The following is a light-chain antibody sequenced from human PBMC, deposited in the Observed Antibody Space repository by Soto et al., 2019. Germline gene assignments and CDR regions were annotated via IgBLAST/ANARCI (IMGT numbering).Light chain of an antibody. CDR2: DVS. V-gene: IGLV2-11*01. CDR1: SSDVGGYNY. J-gene: IGLJ1*01. Sequence: QSALTLPRSVSGSPGQSVTISCTGTSSDVGGYNYVSWYQQHPGKAPKLMIYDVSKRPSGVPDRFSGSKSGNKASLTISGLQPEDEADYYCSSYTTSSTVVFGTGTKVTVL. CDR3: SSYTTSSTVV.